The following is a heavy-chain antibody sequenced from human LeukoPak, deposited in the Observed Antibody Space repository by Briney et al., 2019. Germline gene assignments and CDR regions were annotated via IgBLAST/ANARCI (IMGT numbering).Heavy chain of an antibody. V-gene: IGHV4-39*01. D-gene: IGHD2-15*01. CDR2: VYFSGST. Sequence: SETLSLTCTVSGGSISSSTYYWGWIRQPPGKGLEWIGSVYFSGSTYYNPPLESRVTISIDTSKNQFSLKLSSVTAADTAVYYCARQGLLDFDFWGQGTLVTVSS. J-gene: IGHJ4*02. CDR3: ARQGLLDFDF. CDR1: GGSISSSTYY.